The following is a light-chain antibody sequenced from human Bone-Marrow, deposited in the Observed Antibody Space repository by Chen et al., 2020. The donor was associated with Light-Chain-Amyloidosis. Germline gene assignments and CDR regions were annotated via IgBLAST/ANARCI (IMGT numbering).Light chain of an antibody. CDR2: RDT. CDR1: DLPMKY. J-gene: IGLJ2*01. V-gene: IGLV3-25*03. Sequence: SSELPPPPSVSVSPGQTARITCSGDDLPMKYAYWYQQKPGQAPVLGIHRDTERPSGISERFSGSSSGTTATLTISGVQAEDEADYHCQSADSSCTYEVIFGGGTKLTVL. CDR3: QSADSSCTYEVI.